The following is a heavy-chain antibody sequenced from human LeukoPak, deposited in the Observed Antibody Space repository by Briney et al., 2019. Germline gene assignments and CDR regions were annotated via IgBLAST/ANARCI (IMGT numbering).Heavy chain of an antibody. CDR3: AREGDYYDTSGTLDY. CDR1: GGSISSGNYY. D-gene: IGHD3-22*01. J-gene: IGHJ4*02. V-gene: IGHV4-61*02. CDR2: IYTSGST. Sequence: KPSRTLSLTCTVSGGSISSGNYYWSWIRKPAGKGLEWIGRIYTSGSTNYNPSLKSRVTISVDTSKNQFSLKLSSVTAADTAVYYCAREGDYYDTSGTLDYWGQGTLVTVSS.